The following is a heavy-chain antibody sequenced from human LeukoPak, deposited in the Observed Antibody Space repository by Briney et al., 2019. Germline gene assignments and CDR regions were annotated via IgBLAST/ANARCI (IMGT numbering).Heavy chain of an antibody. CDR3: ARDYGDYPGLDY. D-gene: IGHD4-17*01. Sequence: GSLRLSCAASGFTFSSYGMHWVRQAPGKGLEWVAVISYDGSNKYYADSVKGRFTISRDNSKNTLYLQMNSLRAEDTAVYYCARDYGDYPGLDYWGQGTLVTVSS. CDR2: ISYDGSNK. CDR1: GFTFSSYG. V-gene: IGHV3-30*03. J-gene: IGHJ4*02.